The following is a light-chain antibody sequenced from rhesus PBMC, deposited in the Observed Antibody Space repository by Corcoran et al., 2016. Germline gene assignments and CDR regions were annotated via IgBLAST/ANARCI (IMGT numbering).Light chain of an antibody. CDR3: QQSSNLWT. CDR2: GAS. Sequence: ETVVTQSPATLALSPGERATLSCRASQSVGSYLAWYQQQPGQAPRLLIYGASSRATGIPDRLSGSGSGTDFTLTISSLEPEDVGVYYCQQSSNLWTFGQGTKVEIK. J-gene: IGKJ1*01. CDR1: QSVGSY. V-gene: IGKV3-24*04.